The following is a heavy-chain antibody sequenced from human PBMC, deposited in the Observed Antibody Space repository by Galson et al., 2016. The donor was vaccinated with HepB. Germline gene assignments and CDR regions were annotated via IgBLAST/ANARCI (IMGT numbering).Heavy chain of an antibody. J-gene: IGHJ4*02. CDR2: ISWNSHSV. CDR3: VTVTEDGRYSSAWCFHF. CDR1: GFTFSDYA. Sequence: SLRLSCAASGFTFSDYAMHWVRQAPGKGLEWVAGISWNSHSVGYADSVRGRFTISRDNAKNSLYLQMNNLRPEDTAFYYCVTVTEDGRYSSAWCFHFWVQGTLVTVSS. D-gene: IGHD6-19*01. V-gene: IGHV3-9*01.